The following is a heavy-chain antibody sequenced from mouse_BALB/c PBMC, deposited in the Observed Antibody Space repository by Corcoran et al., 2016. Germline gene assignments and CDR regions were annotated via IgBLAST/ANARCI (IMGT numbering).Heavy chain of an antibody. CDR1: GYSITSGYY. CDR2: ISYDGSN. V-gene: IGHV3-6*02. CDR3: ARMDGNYWAMDY. J-gene: IGHJ4*01. D-gene: IGHD2-1*01. Sequence: DVQLQESGPGLVKPSQSLSLTCSVTGYSITSGYYWNWIRQFPGNKLEWMGYISYDGSNNYNPSLKNRISITRDTSKNQFFLKLNSVTTEDTATYYCARMDGNYWAMDYWGQGTSVTVSS.